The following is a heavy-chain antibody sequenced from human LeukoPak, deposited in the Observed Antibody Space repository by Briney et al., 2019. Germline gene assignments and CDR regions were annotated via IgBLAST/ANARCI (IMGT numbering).Heavy chain of an antibody. CDR2: ISGSGANT. J-gene: IGHJ4*02. D-gene: IGHD6-19*01. Sequence: PGGSLRLSCGASGFTFTNHGTSWVRQAPGKGLEWVSAISGSGANTYYTDSARGRFIISRDQSRKTLYLQMNRLRAEDTAIYYCASHAAYTSDWRARTFDYWGQGTLVTVSS. CDR3: ASHAAYTSDWRARTFDY. CDR1: GFTFTNHG. V-gene: IGHV3-23*01.